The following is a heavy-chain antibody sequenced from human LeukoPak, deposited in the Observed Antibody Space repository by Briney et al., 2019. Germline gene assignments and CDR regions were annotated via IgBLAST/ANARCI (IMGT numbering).Heavy chain of an antibody. CDR3: AKEEYDSSGYFGYYGMDV. D-gene: IGHD3-22*01. V-gene: IGHV3-23*01. J-gene: IGHJ6*02. CDR1: GFTFSSYA. CDR2: ISGSGGST. Sequence: GGSLRLSCAASGFTFSSYAMSWVRQAPGEGLEWVSAISGSGGSTYYADSAKGRFTISRDNSKNTLYLQMNSLRAEDTAVYYCAKEEYDSSGYFGYYGMDVWGQGTTVTVSS.